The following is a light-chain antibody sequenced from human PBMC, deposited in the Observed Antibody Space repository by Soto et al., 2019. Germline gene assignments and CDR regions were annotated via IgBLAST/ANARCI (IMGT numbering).Light chain of an antibody. J-gene: IGKJ4*01. CDR2: AAS. V-gene: IGKV1-17*01. CDR1: QSIRDD. CDR3: LHHNSYLALT. Sequence: DIQMTQSPSSLSASIGDTITITCRASQSIRDDLGWYQQKPGKAPKRLIYAASTLQSGVPSRFSGSGSGTEFTLTISSLHPEDFATYYCLHHNSYLALTFGGGTKVVIK.